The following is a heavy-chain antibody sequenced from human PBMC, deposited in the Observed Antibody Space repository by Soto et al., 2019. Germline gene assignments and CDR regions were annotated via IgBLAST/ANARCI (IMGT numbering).Heavy chain of an antibody. CDR3: ASAKRWWLRAFDI. Sequence: GGSLRLSCAASGFTFSDYYMSWIRQAPGKGLEWVSYISSSGSTIYYADSVKGRFTISRDNAKNSLYLQMNSLRAEDTAVYYCASAKRWWLRAFDIWGQGTMVTVSS. CDR1: GFTFSDYY. J-gene: IGHJ3*02. D-gene: IGHD2-15*01. V-gene: IGHV3-11*01. CDR2: ISSSGSTI.